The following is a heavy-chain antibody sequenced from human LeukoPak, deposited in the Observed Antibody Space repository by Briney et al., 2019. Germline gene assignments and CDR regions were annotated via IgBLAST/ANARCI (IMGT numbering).Heavy chain of an antibody. CDR2: ISWNSGSI. Sequence: GGSLRLSCAASGFTFDDYAMHWVRQAPGKGLEWVSGISWNSGSIGYADSVKGRLTISRDNAKNSLYLQMNSLRAEDTALYYCAKGLTTVTTPLDYWGQGTLVTVSS. CDR1: GFTFDDYA. D-gene: IGHD4-17*01. CDR3: AKGLTTVTTPLDY. J-gene: IGHJ4*02. V-gene: IGHV3-9*01.